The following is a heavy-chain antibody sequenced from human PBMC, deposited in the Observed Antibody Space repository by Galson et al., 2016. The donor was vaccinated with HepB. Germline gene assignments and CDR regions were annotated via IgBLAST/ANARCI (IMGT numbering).Heavy chain of an antibody. CDR3: ARMESGGYDFWSGHYSWSGGMDV. CDR1: GFSFSRYW. V-gene: IGHV3-74*01. D-gene: IGHD3-3*01. J-gene: IGHJ6*02. CDR2: INKDGSST. Sequence: SLRLSCAASGFSFSRYWMHWVRQAPGKGLVCVSRINKDGSSTSYADSVKGRFTISRDNAKNTLYLQMNSLRAEDTAVYYCARMESGGYDFWSGHYSWSGGMDVWGQGNPGHRLL.